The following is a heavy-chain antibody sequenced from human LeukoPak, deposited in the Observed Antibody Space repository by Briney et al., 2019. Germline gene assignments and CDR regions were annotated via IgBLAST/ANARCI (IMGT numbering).Heavy chain of an antibody. J-gene: IGHJ4*02. Sequence: GASVKVSCEASGYTFTGYYMHWVRQAPGQGLEWMGWINPNSGGTNYAQKFQGRVTMTRDTSISTAYMELSRLRSDDTAVYYCARDRDSSGYYYGYWGQGTLVTVSS. D-gene: IGHD3-22*01. V-gene: IGHV1-2*02. CDR2: INPNSGGT. CDR1: GYTFTGYY. CDR3: ARDRDSSGYYYGY.